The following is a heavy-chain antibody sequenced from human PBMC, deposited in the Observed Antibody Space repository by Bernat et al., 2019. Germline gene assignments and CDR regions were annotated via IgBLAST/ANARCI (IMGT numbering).Heavy chain of an antibody. CDR2: IKQDGSEK. V-gene: IGHV3-7*03. J-gene: IGHJ6*02. Sequence: EVQLVESGGTLVQPGGSLRLSCAASGFTFSSYWMSWVRQAPGKGLEWVANIKQDGSEKYYVDSVKGRFTISRDNAENSLYLQMNSLRAEDTAVYYCARDAPLVGPIGAYGMDAWGQGTTVTVSS. CDR1: GFTFSSYW. D-gene: IGHD1-26*01. CDR3: ARDAPLVGPIGAYGMDA.